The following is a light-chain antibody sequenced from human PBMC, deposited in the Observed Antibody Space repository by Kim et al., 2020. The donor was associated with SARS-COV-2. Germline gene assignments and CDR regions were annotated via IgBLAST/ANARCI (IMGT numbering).Light chain of an antibody. Sequence: VSVSPVQTASITCSGDKLGDKYACWYQQKPGQSPVLVIYQDSKRPSGIPERFSGSNSGNTATLTISGTQAMDEADYYCQAWDSRRVFGGGTQLTVL. CDR3: QAWDSRRV. J-gene: IGLJ2*01. CDR2: QDS. V-gene: IGLV3-1*01. CDR1: KLGDKY.